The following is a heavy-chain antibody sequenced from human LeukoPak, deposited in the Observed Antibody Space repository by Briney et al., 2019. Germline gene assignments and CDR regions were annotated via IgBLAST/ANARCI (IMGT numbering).Heavy chain of an antibody. D-gene: IGHD4-11*01. CDR3: ANPPTVTSFDY. CDR2: IHTSGST. V-gene: IGHV4-61*02. CDR1: GGSISSGNYY. Sequence: SETLSLTCTVSGGSISSGNYYWSWIRQPAGKGLEWIGRIHTSGSTNYNPSLKSRVTISVDTSKNQFSLKLSSVTAADTAVYHCANPPTVTSFDYWGQGTLVTVSS. J-gene: IGHJ4*02.